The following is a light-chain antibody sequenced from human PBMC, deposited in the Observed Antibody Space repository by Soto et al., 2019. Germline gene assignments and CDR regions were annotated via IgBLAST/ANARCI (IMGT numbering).Light chain of an antibody. V-gene: IGKV3-11*01. CDR2: DAS. CDR3: QQRGNWPLT. J-gene: IGKJ4*01. Sequence: EIVLTQSPATLSLSPGERATLSCRASQSVASYLAWYQQKPGQAPRLLIYDASTRATGIPARFSGSGSGTDFTLTISSLEPEDFAVYYCQQRGNWPLTFGGGTKEEIK. CDR1: QSVASY.